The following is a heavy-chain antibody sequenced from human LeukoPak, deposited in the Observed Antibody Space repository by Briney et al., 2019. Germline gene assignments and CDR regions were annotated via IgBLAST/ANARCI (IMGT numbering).Heavy chain of an antibody. V-gene: IGHV4-39*02. CDR1: GGSISSSSYY. CDR3: VREKCRNYGVNWCDP. Sequence: SETLSFTCTVSGGSISSSSYYWGWIRQPPGKGLEWIGSIYYSGSTYYNPSLKSRVTISVDTSKNQFSLKLSSVTAAGTAVYYCVREKCRNYGVNWCDPWGQGSLVTVSS. J-gene: IGHJ5*02. D-gene: IGHD4-17*01. CDR2: IYYSGST.